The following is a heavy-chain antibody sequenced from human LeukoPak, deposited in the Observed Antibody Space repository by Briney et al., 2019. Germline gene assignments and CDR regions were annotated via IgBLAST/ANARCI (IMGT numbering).Heavy chain of an antibody. J-gene: IGHJ4*02. V-gene: IGHV3-11*06. CDR2: ISSTGVYT. Sequence: GGSLRLSCAASGFTFSDYYMTWIRQAPGKGLEWVSYISSTGVYTNYADSVKGRFTISRDNAKNSMYLQVNSLRAEDTAEYYCARDRWHSSGWYTGEFDYWGQGTLVTVSS. CDR3: ARDRWHSSGWYTGEFDY. D-gene: IGHD6-19*01. CDR1: GFTFSDYY.